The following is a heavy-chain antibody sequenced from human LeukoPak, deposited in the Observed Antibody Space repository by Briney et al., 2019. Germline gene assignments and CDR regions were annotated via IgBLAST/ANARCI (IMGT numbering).Heavy chain of an antibody. CDR1: GYTFTGYY. V-gene: IGHV1-2*02. J-gene: IGHJ4*02. D-gene: IGHD3-10*01. CDR2: INPNSGGT. Sequence: GASVKVSCKASGYTFTGYYMHWVRQAPGQGLEWMGWINPNSGGTNYAQKFQGRVTMTRDTSISTAYMELSRLRSDDMAVYYCARDGTLSGRHPLDYWGQGTLVTVSS. CDR3: ARDGTLSGRHPLDY.